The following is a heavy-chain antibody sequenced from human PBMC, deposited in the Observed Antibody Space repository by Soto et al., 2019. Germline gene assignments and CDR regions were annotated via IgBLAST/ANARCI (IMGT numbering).Heavy chain of an antibody. CDR1: GVSIGNFF. D-gene: IGHD3-16*01. CDR3: AADKGGGGRAFDY. Sequence: QVQMQESGPGLVKASETLSLTCAVSGVSIGNFFWNWVRQPTGGPLEWVGRVFIRVITTYNPSLKSRLIMSTATSKNQLSLRLTSVTAADTAVYYCAADKGGGGRAFDYWGQGVLATVSS. V-gene: IGHV4-4*07. J-gene: IGHJ4*02. CDR2: VFIRVIT.